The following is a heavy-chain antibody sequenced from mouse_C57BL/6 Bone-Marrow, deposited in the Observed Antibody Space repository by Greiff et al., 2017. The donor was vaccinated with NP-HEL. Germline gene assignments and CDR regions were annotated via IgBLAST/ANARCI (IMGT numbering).Heavy chain of an antibody. CDR2: IDPENGDT. V-gene: IGHV14-4*01. J-gene: IGHJ3*01. CDR3: TPGVTTKAWFAY. CDR1: GFNIKDDY. Sequence: VQLQQSGAELVRPGASVKLSCTASGFNIKDDYMHWVKQRPEQGLEWIGWIDPENGDTEYASKVQGKATITADTSSNTAYLQLSRLTSEDTAVYYCTPGVTTKAWFAYWGQGTLVTVSA. D-gene: IGHD2-2*01.